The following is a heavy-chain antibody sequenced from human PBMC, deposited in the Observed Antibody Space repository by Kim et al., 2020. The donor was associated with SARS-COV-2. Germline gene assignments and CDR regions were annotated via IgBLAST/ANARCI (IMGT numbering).Heavy chain of an antibody. Sequence: SETLSLTCTVSGGSVSSGSYYWSWIRQPPGKGLEWIGYIYYSGSTNYNPSLKSRVTISVDTSKNQFSLKLSSVTAADTAVYYCARDDGDYDILTGYIGAFDIWGQGTMVTVSS. D-gene: IGHD3-9*01. CDR3: ARDDGDYDILTGYIGAFDI. V-gene: IGHV4-61*01. CDR1: GGSVSSGSYY. J-gene: IGHJ3*02. CDR2: IYYSGST.